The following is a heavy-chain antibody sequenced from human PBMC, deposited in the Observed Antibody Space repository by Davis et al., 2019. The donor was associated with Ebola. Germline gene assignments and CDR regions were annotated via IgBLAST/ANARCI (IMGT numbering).Heavy chain of an antibody. D-gene: IGHD4-17*01. CDR1: GDAVSSGDC. V-gene: IGHV4-61*08. CDR3: ARVPYGDYGGFSYHAMDV. CDR2: ICYRRSS. Sequence: SETLSLTCTVSGDAVSSGDCWSWIRQSPGKELQCIGYICYRRSSNYSPSLKSRVSISLDTSKNQFSLRVTSVTAADTAAYYCARVPYGDYGGFSYHAMDVWGQGTTVTVSS. J-gene: IGHJ6*02.